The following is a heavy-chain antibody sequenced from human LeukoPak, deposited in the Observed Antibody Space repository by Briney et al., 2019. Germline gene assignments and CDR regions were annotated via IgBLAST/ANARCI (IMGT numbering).Heavy chain of an antibody. D-gene: IGHD3-3*02. V-gene: IGHV1-8*01. CDR3: ARGRRIFGVVIQNWFDP. CDR1: GYTFTSYD. J-gene: IGHJ5*02. CDR2: MNPNSGNT. Sequence: ASVKVSYKASGYTFTSYDISWVRQATGQGLEWMGWMNPNSGNTGYAQKFQGRVTMTRNTSISTAYMGLSSLRSEDTAVYYCARGRRIFGVVIQNWFDPWGQGTLVTVSS.